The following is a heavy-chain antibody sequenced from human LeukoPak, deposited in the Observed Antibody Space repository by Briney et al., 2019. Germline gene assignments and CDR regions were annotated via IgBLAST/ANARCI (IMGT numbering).Heavy chain of an antibody. Sequence: SETLSLTCTVSGGSISSSSYYWGWIRQPPGQWLEWIGSIYYSGSTYYNPSLKSRVTISVDTSKNQFSLKLSSVTAADTAVYYCARSSSSWYGDYFDYWGQGTLVTVSS. V-gene: IGHV4-39*01. CDR2: IYYSGST. CDR3: ARSSSSWYGDYFDY. CDR1: GGSISSSSYY. J-gene: IGHJ4*02. D-gene: IGHD6-13*01.